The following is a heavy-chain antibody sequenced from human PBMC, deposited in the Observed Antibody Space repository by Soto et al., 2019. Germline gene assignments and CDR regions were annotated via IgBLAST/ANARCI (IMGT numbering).Heavy chain of an antibody. V-gene: IGHV3-23*01. J-gene: IGHJ4*02. CDR2: ISGSGGST. CDR1: GFTFSSYA. CDR3: AKDGYGDYGEGR. Sequence: GGSLRLSCAASGFTFSSYAMSWVRQAPGKGLEWVSAISGSGGSTYYADSVKGRFTISRDNSKNTLCLQMNSLRAEDTAVYYCAKDGYGDYGEGRWGQGTLVTVSS. D-gene: IGHD4-17*01.